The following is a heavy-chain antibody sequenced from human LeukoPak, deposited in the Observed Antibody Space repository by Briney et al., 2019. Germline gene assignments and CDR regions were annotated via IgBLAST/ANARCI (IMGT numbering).Heavy chain of an antibody. V-gene: IGHV4-59*01. CDR2: IYYSGST. Sequence: PSETLSLTCTVSGGSIRSYYWSWIRQAPGKGLEWIGYIYYSGSTNYNPSLKSRVTISVDTSKNQFSLKLSSVTAADTAVYYCARESSITIFGVVIDYFDYWGQGTLVTVSS. D-gene: IGHD3-3*01. CDR1: GGSIRSYY. CDR3: ARESSITIFGVVIDYFDY. J-gene: IGHJ4*02.